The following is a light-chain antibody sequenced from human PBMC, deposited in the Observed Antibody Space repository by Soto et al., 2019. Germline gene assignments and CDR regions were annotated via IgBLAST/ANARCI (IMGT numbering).Light chain of an antibody. CDR2: IAS. Sequence: IQLTQSPSFLSASVGDRVTITCRASQGIRNYLAWYQQKPGSAPKLLIYIASTLQSGVPSRFSGSYSGTAGTITITSLQPEDFATYYCQQVNSYPITFGQGTRLEIK. J-gene: IGKJ5*01. CDR1: QGIRNY. CDR3: QQVNSYPIT. V-gene: IGKV1-9*01.